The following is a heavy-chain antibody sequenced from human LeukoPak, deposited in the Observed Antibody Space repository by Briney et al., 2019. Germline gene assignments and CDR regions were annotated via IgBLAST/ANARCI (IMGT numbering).Heavy chain of an antibody. D-gene: IGHD2-21*02. CDR2: ISYDGSNK. V-gene: IGHV3-30*03. Sequence: GRSLRLSCAASGFTFSSYGMHWVRQAPGKGLEWVAVISYDGSNKYYADSVKGRFTISRDNSKSTLYLHLNIPRPEDTAMYYCTRSVVTTADFDYWGQGTLVTVSS. CDR3: TRSVVTTADFDY. J-gene: IGHJ4*02. CDR1: GFTFSSYG.